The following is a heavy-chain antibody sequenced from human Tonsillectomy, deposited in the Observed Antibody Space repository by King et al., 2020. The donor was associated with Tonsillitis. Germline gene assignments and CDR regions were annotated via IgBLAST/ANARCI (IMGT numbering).Heavy chain of an antibody. D-gene: IGHD3-22*01. Sequence: VQLVESGGGVVQPGRSLRLSCAASGFTISSYGIHWVRQAPGKGLEWVVVISYDGSNKYYADSVKGRFTISRDNSKNTVYLKMNSLRAEDTAVYYCAKCPTNFYDSGCYWFGNWYFDLWGRGTLVTVSS. CDR1: GFTISSYG. V-gene: IGHV3-30*18. CDR2: ISYDGSNK. CDR3: AKCPTNFYDSGCYWFGNWYFDL. J-gene: IGHJ2*01.